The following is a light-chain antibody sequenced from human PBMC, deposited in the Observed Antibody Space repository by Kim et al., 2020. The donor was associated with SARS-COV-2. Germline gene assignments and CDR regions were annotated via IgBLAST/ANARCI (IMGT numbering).Light chain of an antibody. Sequence: QSALTQPASVSGSPGQSITISCTGANSDVGSFNSVSWYQKNQDKAPKAVIYEGNKRPSGVSNRFSGTKSGNTASLTITGLQPEDEGDYYCCSYAGTLNYVCGTGTKVTVL. CDR1: NSDVGSFNS. J-gene: IGLJ1*01. CDR2: EGN. V-gene: IGLV2-23*01. CDR3: CSYAGTLNYV.